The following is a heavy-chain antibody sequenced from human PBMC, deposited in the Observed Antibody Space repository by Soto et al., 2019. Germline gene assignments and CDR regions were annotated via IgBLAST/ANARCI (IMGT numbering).Heavy chain of an antibody. J-gene: IGHJ5*02. CDR3: ARTWAGELFFASAKYSWFDP. D-gene: IGHD3-10*01. CDR1: GYTFTGYY. CDR2: INPNSGGT. Sequence: QVQLVQSGAEVKKPGASVKVSCKASGYTFTGYYMHWVRQAPGQGLEWMGWINPNSGGTNYAQKVQGRVTMTRDTSISTAYMELSRLRSDDTAVYYCARTWAGELFFASAKYSWFDPWGQGTLVTVSS. V-gene: IGHV1-2*02.